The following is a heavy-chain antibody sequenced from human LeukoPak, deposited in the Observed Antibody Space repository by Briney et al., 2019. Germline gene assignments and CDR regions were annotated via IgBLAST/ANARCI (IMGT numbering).Heavy chain of an antibody. V-gene: IGHV3-13*01. CDR1: GFTFSSYD. CDR2: IGTAGDT. J-gene: IGHJ4*02. D-gene: IGHD3-22*01. Sequence: GGSLRLSCAASGFTFSSYDMHWVRQATGKGLEWVSAIGTAGDTYYPGSVKGRFTISRENAKNTLYLQMNSLRAEDTAVYYCARDHGQYYYDSSGYDYWGQGTLVTVSS. CDR3: ARDHGQYYYDSSGYDY.